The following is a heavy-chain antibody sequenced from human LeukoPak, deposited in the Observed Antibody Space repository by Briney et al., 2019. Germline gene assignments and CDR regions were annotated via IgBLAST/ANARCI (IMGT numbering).Heavy chain of an antibody. Sequence: GGSLRLSCAASGFTVSSNYMSWVRQAPGKGLEWVSSISSSSSYIYYADSVKGRFTISRDNAKNSLYLQMNSLRAEDTAVYYCARDEGTIVGATAYWGQGTLVTVSS. CDR1: GFTVSSNY. CDR2: ISSSSSYI. CDR3: ARDEGTIVGATAY. J-gene: IGHJ4*02. V-gene: IGHV3-21*01. D-gene: IGHD1-26*01.